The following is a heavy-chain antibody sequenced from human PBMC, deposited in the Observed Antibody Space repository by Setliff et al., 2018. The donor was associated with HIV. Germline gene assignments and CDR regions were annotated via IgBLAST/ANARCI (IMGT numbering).Heavy chain of an antibody. V-gene: IGHV3-7*01. CDR1: GFIFDDYW. D-gene: IGHD2-8*02. J-gene: IGHJ4*02. Sequence: PGGSLRLSCAASGFIFDDYWMNWLRQAPGKGLEWMASISRDGIEKYYLDSVRGRFSISRDNAKNSLYLHMNSLRAEDTAVFYCARELCTGGYCYSDYWGQGTLVTVSS. CDR3: ARELCTGGYCYSDY. CDR2: ISRDGIEK.